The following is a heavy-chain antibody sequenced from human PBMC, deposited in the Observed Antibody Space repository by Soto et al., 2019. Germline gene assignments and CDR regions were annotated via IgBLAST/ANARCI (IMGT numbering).Heavy chain of an antibody. D-gene: IGHD1-26*01. CDR3: ARGYAVDSDGYYNDRFDN. J-gene: IGHJ5*02. Sequence: GASVKVSCKTSGFTFTSYALHWVRQAPGQRPEWMGWINGGYGHTKYSKHFQDRVTITRDTSASTAYLELSSLTSEDTAIYYCARGYAVDSDGYYNDRFDNWGQGTLVTVSS. V-gene: IGHV1-3*01. CDR1: GFTFTSYA. CDR2: INGGYGHT.